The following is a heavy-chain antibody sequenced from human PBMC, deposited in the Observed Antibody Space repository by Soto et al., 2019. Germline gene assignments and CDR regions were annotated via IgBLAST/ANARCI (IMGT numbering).Heavy chain of an antibody. D-gene: IGHD3-3*01. J-gene: IGHJ5*02. CDR3: ARLPPWDTIFGVVIPQGWFDP. CDR2: IYYSGST. Sequence: SETLSLTCTVSGGSISSYYWSWIRQPPGKGLEWIGYIYYSGSTNYNPSLKSRGTISVDTSKNQFSLKLSSVTAADTAVYYCARLPPWDTIFGVVIPQGWFDPWGQGTLVTVSS. V-gene: IGHV4-59*01. CDR1: GGSISSYY.